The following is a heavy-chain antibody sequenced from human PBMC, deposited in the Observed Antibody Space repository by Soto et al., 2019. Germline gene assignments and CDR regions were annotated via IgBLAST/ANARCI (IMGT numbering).Heavy chain of an antibody. CDR3: AKSLVVVATTSSFFDF. CDR1: GFTFSSYA. CDR2: ISGSGGST. J-gene: IGHJ4*02. Sequence: GGSLRLSCAASGFTFSSYAMSWVRQAPGKGLEWVSAISGSGGSTYYADSVKGRFTISRDNSKNTLYLQMNSLRAEDTAVFYCAKSLVVVATTSSFFDFWGQGTLVTVSS. V-gene: IGHV3-23*01. D-gene: IGHD2-15*01.